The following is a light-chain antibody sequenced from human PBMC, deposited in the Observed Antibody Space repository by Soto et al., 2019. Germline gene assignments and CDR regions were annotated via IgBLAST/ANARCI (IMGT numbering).Light chain of an antibody. CDR2: AAS. J-gene: IGKJ1*01. Sequence: AILMTDSTSSLSASRGDSVAITCRWSQYISTYLAWYQQKPGDAPNLLIYAASTLQSGVPSRFRGSGSGTDFTLTICDLHSEDFGTYPCQQYFRLRTFGPGIKVDVK. V-gene: IGKV1-8*01. CDR1: QYISTY. CDR3: QQYFRLRT.